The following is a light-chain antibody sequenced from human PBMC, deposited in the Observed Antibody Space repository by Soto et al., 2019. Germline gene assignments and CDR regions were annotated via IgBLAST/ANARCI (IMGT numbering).Light chain of an antibody. V-gene: IGKV3-11*01. CDR2: DAS. CDR3: QQRSNWPIT. CDR1: QSVSSY. Sequence: EIVLTPSPATLSLSPGERATLSCRASQSVSSYLAWYQQKPGQAPRLLIYDASNRATGIPARFSGSGSGTDFTLTISSLEPEDVAVYYCQQRSNWPITFGQGTRLEIK. J-gene: IGKJ5*01.